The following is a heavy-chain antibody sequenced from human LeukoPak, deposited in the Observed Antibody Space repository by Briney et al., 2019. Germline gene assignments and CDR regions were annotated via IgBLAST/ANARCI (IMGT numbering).Heavy chain of an antibody. CDR3: AKLLYYYDSSQPY. V-gene: IGHV3-23*01. CDR1: GFTFSSYA. CDR2: ISNSDGNT. J-gene: IGHJ4*02. D-gene: IGHD3-22*01. Sequence: GGSLRLSCIASGFTFSSYAMSWVRQAPGKGLEWASTISNSDGNTYYADSVKGRFTISRDNSKNTLYLQMNSLTAEDTAIYYCAKLLYYYDSSQPYWGQGTLVTVSS.